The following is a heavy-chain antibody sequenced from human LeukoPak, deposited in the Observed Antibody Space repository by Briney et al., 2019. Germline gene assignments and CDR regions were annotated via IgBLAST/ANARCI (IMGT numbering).Heavy chain of an antibody. CDR2: ISYDGSNK. J-gene: IGHJ6*02. V-gene: IGHV3-30*18. CDR1: GFTFSSPG. Sequence: PGRSLRLSCAASGFTFSSPGMHWVRQAPGKGLEWVASISYDGSNKYYADSVKGRFTISRDNSKNTLYLQMNSLRAEDTAVYYCAKDRSTGSYYPYYYYGMDVWGQGTTVTVSS. D-gene: IGHD1-26*01. CDR3: AKDRSTGSYYPYYYYGMDV.